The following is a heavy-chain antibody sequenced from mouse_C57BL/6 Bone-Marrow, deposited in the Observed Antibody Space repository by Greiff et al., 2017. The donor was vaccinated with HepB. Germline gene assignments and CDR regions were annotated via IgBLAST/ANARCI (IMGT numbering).Heavy chain of an antibody. V-gene: IGHV10-3*01. J-gene: IGHJ4*01. CDR3: VRPYDYGSSYYAMDY. D-gene: IGHD2-4*01. CDR2: IRSKSSNYAT. Sequence: EVHLVESGGGLVQPKGSLKLSCAASGFTFNTYAMHWVRQAPGKGLEWVARIRSKSSNYATYYADSVKDRFTISRDDSQSMLYLQMNNLKTEDTAMYYGVRPYDYGSSYYAMDYWGQGTSVTVSS. CDR1: GFTFNTYA.